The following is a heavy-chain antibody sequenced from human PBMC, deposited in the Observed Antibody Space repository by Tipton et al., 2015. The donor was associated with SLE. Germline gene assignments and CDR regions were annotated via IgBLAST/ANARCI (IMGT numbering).Heavy chain of an antibody. Sequence: LRLSCAVYGGSFSGYYWSWIRQPPGKGLEWIGEINHSGSTNYNPSLKSGVTISVDTSKNQFSLKLSSVTAADTAVYYCARGTRSIAAWGLRPLYFDYWGQGTLVTVSS. D-gene: IGHD4-17*01. J-gene: IGHJ4*02. CDR2: INHSGST. V-gene: IGHV4-34*01. CDR3: ARGTRSIAAWGLRPLYFDY. CDR1: GGSFSGYY.